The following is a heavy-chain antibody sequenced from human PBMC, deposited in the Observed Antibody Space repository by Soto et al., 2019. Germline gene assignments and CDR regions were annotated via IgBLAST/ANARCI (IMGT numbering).Heavy chain of an antibody. J-gene: IGHJ4*02. CDR1: GYTFTGYY. D-gene: IGHD6-13*01. CDR3: ARGSAVDSSSRYNEDYFDY. Sequence: GASVKVSCKASGYTFTGYYMHWVRQAPGQGLEWMGWINPNSGGTNYAQKFQGWVTMTRDTSISTAYMELSRLRSDDTAVYYCARGSAVDSSSRYNEDYFDYWGQGTLVTVSS. V-gene: IGHV1-2*04. CDR2: INPNSGGT.